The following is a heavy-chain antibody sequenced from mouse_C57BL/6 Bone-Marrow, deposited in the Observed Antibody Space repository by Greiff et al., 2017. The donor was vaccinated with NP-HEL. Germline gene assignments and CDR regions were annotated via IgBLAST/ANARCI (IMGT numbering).Heavy chain of an antibody. V-gene: IGHV14-4*01. CDR1: GFNIKDDY. CDR3: TTGGSSPYAMDY. D-gene: IGHD1-1*01. J-gene: IGHJ4*01. Sequence: EVQLQQSGAELVRPGASVKLSCTVSGFNIKDDYMHWVKLRPEQGLEWIGWIDPENGDTEYASQFQGKATITADTSSNTAYLQLSSLTSEDTAVYYCTTGGSSPYAMDYWGQGTSVTVSS. CDR2: IDPENGDT.